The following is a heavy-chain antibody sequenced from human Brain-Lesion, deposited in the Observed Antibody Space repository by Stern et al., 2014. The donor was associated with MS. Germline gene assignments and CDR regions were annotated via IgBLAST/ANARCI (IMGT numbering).Heavy chain of an antibody. Sequence: VQLLESGGGLVKPGGSLRLSCAASGFIFSDYYMSWIRPAPGKGLEWVSYIGRRGDSIFCAASVKGQFAISRDNAKNSLYLQMNSLRAEETAVYCCARGAGRYYGAESPNTYYCGMDVWGQGTTVTVSS. CDR2: IGRRGDSI. CDR1: GFIFSDYY. CDR3: ARGAGRYYGAESPNTYYCGMDV. J-gene: IGHJ6*02. V-gene: IGHV3-11*01. D-gene: IGHD3-10*01.